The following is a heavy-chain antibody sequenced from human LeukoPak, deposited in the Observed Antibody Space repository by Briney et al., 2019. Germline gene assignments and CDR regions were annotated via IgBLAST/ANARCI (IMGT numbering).Heavy chain of an antibody. CDR1: GFSFSRYG. J-gene: IGHJ6*02. Sequence: PGKSLRLSCAASGFSFSRYGMHWVRQAPRQGLEWVAVIWYDGSNKFYADSVKGRFAISRDNSKNTLSLQMDSLRAEDTAVYYCAREGQQLIYYYSGMDVWGPGTTVTVSS. D-gene: IGHD6-13*01. V-gene: IGHV3-33*01. CDR2: IWYDGSNK. CDR3: AREGQQLIYYYSGMDV.